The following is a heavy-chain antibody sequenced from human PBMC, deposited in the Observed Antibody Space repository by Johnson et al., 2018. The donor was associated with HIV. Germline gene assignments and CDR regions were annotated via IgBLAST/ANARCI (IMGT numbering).Heavy chain of an antibody. J-gene: IGHJ3*02. Sequence: QVQLVESGGGVVKPGGSLRLSCAASGFTFNDYYMSWIRQAPGKGLEWLSYISTSGATIYYADSVKGRFTISRDNAKTSLYLQMNRLRAEDTALYYCARVGDRAMIVGGTDAFDIWGQGTMVTVSS. CDR1: GFTFNDYY. V-gene: IGHV3-11*01. CDR2: ISTSGATI. CDR3: ARVGDRAMIVGGTDAFDI. D-gene: IGHD3-22*01.